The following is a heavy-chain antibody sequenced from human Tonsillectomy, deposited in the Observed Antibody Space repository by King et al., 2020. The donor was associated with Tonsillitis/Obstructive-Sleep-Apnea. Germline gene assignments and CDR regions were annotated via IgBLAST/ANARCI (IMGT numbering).Heavy chain of an antibody. CDR1: GFTFSSYA. CDR3: VNAGKSSSSF. CDR2: ITSSGFST. V-gene: IGHV3-64D*06. Sequence: VQLVESGGALVQPGGSLRLSCSASGFTFSSYAMHWVRQAPGKGLEYVSGITSSGFSTYHADSVKGRFTISRDNSKNTLYFQMSSLRVEDTAVYYCVNAGKSSSSFWGQGTLVTVSS. D-gene: IGHD6-6*01. J-gene: IGHJ4*02.